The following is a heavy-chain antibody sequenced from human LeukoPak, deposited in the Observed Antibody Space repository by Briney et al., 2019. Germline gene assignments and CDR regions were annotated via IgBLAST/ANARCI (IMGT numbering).Heavy chain of an antibody. CDR3: ARGGGSFPKQNFDY. D-gene: IGHD1-26*01. CDR1: KFIFRNYG. J-gene: IGHJ4*02. Sequence: PGGSLRLSCAASKFIFRNYGIHWVRQAPGKGLEWVAVIWYDGVDKYYADSVRGRFTISRDTSKNTVFLQMNSLRDEDTAVYYCARGGGSFPKQNFDYWGQGTLVTVSS. CDR2: IWYDGVDK. V-gene: IGHV3-33*01.